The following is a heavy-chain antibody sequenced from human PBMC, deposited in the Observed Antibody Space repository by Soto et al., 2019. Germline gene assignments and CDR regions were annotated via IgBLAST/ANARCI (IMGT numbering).Heavy chain of an antibody. V-gene: IGHV4-34*01. J-gene: IGHJ4*02. CDR3: ARALGPSDTMIVVKVRYFDY. Sequence: PSETLSLTCTVSGGSISGYYWSWIRQPPGKGLEWIGEINHSGSTNYNPSLKSRVTISVDTSKNQFSLKLSSVTAADTAVYYCARALGPSDTMIVVKVRYFDYWGQGTLVTVSS. CDR2: INHSGST. CDR1: GGSISGYY. D-gene: IGHD3-22*01.